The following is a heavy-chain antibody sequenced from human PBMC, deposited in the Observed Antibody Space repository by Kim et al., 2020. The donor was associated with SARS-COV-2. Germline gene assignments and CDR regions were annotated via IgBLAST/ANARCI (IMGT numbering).Heavy chain of an antibody. CDR3: AKEGEAAAGFDY. V-gene: IGHV3-9*01. D-gene: IGHD6-13*01. J-gene: IGHJ4*02. Sequence: GYADSVKGRFTISRDNAKNSLYLQMNSLRAEDTALYYCAKEGEAAAGFDYWGQGTLVTVSS.